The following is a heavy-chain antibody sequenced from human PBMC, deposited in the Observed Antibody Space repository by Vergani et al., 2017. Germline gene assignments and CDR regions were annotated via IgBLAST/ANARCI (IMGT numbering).Heavy chain of an antibody. J-gene: IGHJ6*02. V-gene: IGHV4-61*02. Sequence: QVQLQESGPGLVRPSQTLSLTCTVSGGSISSGSYYWSWFRQPAGKGLGWIGRFYTGGGTRYNPSLKGRVTISVDTSKTQFSLQLSSVTAADPAVYYCARDPLYSTTWPFLLLDMDVWGQGTTVTVSS. CDR3: ARDPLYSTTWPFLLLDMDV. CDR1: GGSISSGSYY. CDR2: FYTGGGT. D-gene: IGHD6-13*01.